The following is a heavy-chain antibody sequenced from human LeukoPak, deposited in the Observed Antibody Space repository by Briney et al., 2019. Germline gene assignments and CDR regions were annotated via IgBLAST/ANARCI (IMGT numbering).Heavy chain of an antibody. D-gene: IGHD3-22*01. CDR2: INPNSGDT. J-gene: IGHJ4*02. Sequence: ASVKVSCKPSGYTFTGYYMHWVRQAPGLGLEWMGWINPNSGDTNYAQKFQGRVTMTRDTSISTAYMELSRLRSDDTAVYYCAREGEYSSGYYSFDYWGQGTLVTVSS. CDR1: GYTFTGYY. CDR3: AREGEYSSGYYSFDY. V-gene: IGHV1-2*02.